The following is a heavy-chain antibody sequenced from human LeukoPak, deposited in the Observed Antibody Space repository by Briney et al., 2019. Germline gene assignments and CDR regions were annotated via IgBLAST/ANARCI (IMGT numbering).Heavy chain of an antibody. J-gene: IGHJ4*02. CDR1: GFTFSSYS. CDR3: ASEYDSCGSFDY. D-gene: IGHD3-22*01. CDR2: ISSSSSYI. Sequence: GGSLRLSCAASGFTFSSYSMNWVRQAPGKGLEWVSSISSSSSYIYYADSVKGRFTISRDNAKNSLYLQMNSLRAEDTAVYYCASEYDSCGSFDYWGQGTLVTVSS. V-gene: IGHV3-21*01.